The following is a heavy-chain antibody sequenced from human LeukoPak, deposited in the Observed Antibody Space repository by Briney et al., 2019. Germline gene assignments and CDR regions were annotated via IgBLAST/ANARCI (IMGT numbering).Heavy chain of an antibody. CDR2: VSGSGGST. J-gene: IGHJ4*02. D-gene: IGHD4/OR15-4a*01. V-gene: IGHV3-23*01. Sequence: PGGSLRLSCAASGFTLSNYAMSWVRQAPGKGLEWVSAVSGSGGSTHYADSVKGRFTISRDNPKNTLYLQMNSLRVEDTAIYYCAKLKTMVDYYFDYWGLGTLVTVSS. CDR3: AKLKTMVDYYFDY. CDR1: GFTLSNYA.